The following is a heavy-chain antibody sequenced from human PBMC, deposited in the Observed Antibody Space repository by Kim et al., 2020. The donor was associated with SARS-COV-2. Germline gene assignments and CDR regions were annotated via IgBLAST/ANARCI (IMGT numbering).Heavy chain of an antibody. D-gene: IGHD2-15*01. CDR3: AKGVYGGNRGGAFDT. Sequence: ADSVKGRFSISRDNSKNTLFVQMNSLRAEDTAVYYCAKGVYGGNRGGAFDTWGQGTMVTVSS. V-gene: IGHV3-23*01. J-gene: IGHJ3*02.